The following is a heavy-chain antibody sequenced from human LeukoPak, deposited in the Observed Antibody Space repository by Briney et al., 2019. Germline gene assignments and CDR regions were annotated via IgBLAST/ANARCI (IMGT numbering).Heavy chain of an antibody. J-gene: IGHJ4*02. CDR1: GFTFSSYA. Sequence: GGSLRLSCVASGFTFSSYAMSWVRQAPGKGLEWVSAISGGGGSTYYADSVKGRFTISRDNSKNTLYLEMNSLRAEDTAVYYCAKRTVILYYFDYWGQGTLVTVSS. V-gene: IGHV3-23*01. CDR3: AKRTVILYYFDY. CDR2: ISGGGGST. D-gene: IGHD2-21*01.